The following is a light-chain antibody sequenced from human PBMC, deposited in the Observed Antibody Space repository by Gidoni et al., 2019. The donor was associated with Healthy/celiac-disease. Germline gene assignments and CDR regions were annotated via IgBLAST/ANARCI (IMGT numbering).Light chain of an antibody. Sequence: DIQMTQSPSTLSASVGDRVTITCRASQSISSWLAWYQQKPGKAPKLLIYKASSLESGVPSRFSGSGSGTEFTLTISSLQPDDFATYYCQQYNSYLTFGQXTKVEIK. CDR3: QQYNSYLT. CDR1: QSISSW. CDR2: KAS. V-gene: IGKV1-5*03. J-gene: IGKJ1*01.